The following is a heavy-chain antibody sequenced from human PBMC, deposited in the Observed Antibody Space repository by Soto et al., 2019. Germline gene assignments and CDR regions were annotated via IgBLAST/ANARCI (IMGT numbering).Heavy chain of an antibody. D-gene: IGHD3-22*01. J-gene: IGHJ4*02. CDR1: GYTFTSYD. CDR3: ARGKADPGYYDSSGYFDD. CDR2: MNPNSGNT. V-gene: IGHV1-8*01. Sequence: ASVKVSCKASGYTFTSYDINWVRQATGQGLEWMGWMNPNSGNTGYAQKFQGRVTMTRNTSISTAYMELSSLRSEDTAVYYCARGKADPGYYDSSGYFDDWGQGTLVTVSS.